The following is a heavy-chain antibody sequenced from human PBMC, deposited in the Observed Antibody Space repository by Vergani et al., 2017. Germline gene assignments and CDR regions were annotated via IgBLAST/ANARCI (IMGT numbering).Heavy chain of an antibody. D-gene: IGHD6-13*01. CDR2: INPNSGGT. CDR3: ARDLGIAETEYYYYGMDV. Sequence: QVQLVQSGAEVKKPGASVKVSCKASGYTFTGYYMHWVRQAPGQGLEWMGWINPNSGGTNYAQKFQGRVTMTRDTSISTAYMELSRLRSDDKAVYYCARDLGIAETEYYYYGMDVWGQGTTVTVSS. J-gene: IGHJ6*02. CDR1: GYTFTGYY. V-gene: IGHV1-2*02.